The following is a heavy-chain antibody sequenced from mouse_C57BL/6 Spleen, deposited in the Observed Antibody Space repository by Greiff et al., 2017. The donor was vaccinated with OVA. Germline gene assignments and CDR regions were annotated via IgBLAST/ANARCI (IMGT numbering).Heavy chain of an antibody. CDR3: ATYGGAMDY. V-gene: IGHV5-9*04. Sequence: DVQLQESGGGLVKPGGSLKLSCAASGFTFSSYTMSWVRQTPEKRLEWVATISGGGGNTYYPDSVKGRFTISRDNAKNTLYLQMSSLRSEDTALYYCATYGGAMDYWGQGTSVTVSS. D-gene: IGHD1-1*01. J-gene: IGHJ4*01. CDR1: GFTFSSYT. CDR2: ISGGGGNT.